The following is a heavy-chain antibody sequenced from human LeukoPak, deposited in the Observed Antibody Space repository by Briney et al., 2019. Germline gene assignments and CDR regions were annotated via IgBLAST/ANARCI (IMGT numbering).Heavy chain of an antibody. CDR3: ARDGSKGGRTFDY. J-gene: IGHJ4*02. V-gene: IGHV4-38-2*02. Sequence: PSETLSLTCTVSGYSISSGYYWGWIRQPPGKGLEWIGSIYHSGSTYYNPSLKSRVTISVDTSKNQFSLKLSSVTAADTAVYYCARDGSKGGRTFDYWGQGALVTVSS. CDR2: IYHSGST. CDR1: GYSISSGYY. D-gene: IGHD2-15*01.